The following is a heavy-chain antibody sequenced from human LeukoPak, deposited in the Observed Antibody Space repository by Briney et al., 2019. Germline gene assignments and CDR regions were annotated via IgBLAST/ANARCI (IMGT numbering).Heavy chain of an antibody. CDR3: ARGAYSSGWYGWFDP. J-gene: IGHJ5*02. CDR1: GGSVSSDNDY. Sequence: SETLSLTCTVSGGSVSSDNDYWGRIRQPPGKGLEWIGYIYYSGSTNYNPSLKSRVTISVDTSKNQFSLKLSSVTAADTAVYYCARGAYSSGWYGWFDPWGQGTLVTVSS. CDR2: IYYSGST. V-gene: IGHV4-61*01. D-gene: IGHD6-19*01.